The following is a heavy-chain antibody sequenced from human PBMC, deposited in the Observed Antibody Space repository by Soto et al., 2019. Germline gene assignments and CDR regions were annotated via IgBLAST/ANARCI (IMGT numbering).Heavy chain of an antibody. V-gene: IGHV1-69*01. CDR2: IIPIFGTA. J-gene: IGHJ4*02. D-gene: IGHD5-12*01. CDR3: ARVDKLGMATTS. CDR1: GGTFSSYA. Sequence: QVQLVQSGAEVKKPGSSVKVSCKASGGTFSSYAISWVRQAPGQGLEWMGGIIPIFGTANYAQKFQGRVTITADESKSTGYMELSRLGSEDTGVYYCARVDKLGMATTSWGQGTLVTVSS.